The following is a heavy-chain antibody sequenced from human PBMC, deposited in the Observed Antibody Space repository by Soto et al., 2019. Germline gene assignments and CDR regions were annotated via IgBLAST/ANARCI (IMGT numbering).Heavy chain of an antibody. CDR2: IYYSGST. V-gene: IGHV4-31*03. CDR1: GGSISSGGYY. Sequence: SETLSLTCTVSGGSISSGGYYWSWIRQHPGKGLEWIGYIYYSGSTYYNPSLKSRVTISVDTSKNQFSLKLSSVTAADTAVYYWARDKDSSGYYFGYWGQGTLVTVCS. J-gene: IGHJ4*02. CDR3: ARDKDSSGYYFGY. D-gene: IGHD3-22*01.